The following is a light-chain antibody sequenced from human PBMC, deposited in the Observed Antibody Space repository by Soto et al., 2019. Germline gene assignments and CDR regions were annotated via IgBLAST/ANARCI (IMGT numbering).Light chain of an antibody. CDR3: SSYTTSSTL. J-gene: IGLJ2*01. CDR2: DVS. Sequence: QSALTQPASVSGSPGQRITISCTGTSSDVGDYNHVSWYQQHPGKAPKLMIYDVSHRPSGVSNRFSGSKSGNTASLTISGLQPEDEADYYCSSYTTSSTLFGGGTKLTVL. V-gene: IGLV2-14*01. CDR1: SSDVGDYNH.